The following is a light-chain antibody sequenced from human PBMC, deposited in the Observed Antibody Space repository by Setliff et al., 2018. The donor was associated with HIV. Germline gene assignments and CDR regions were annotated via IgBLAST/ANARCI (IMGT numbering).Light chain of an antibody. CDR2: RNN. CDR1: SSNIGSNY. CDR3: AAWDDSLSGLGVV. J-gene: IGLJ2*01. Sequence: QSVLTQPPSASGTPGQRVTISCSGSSSNIGSNYVYWYQHLPGTAPKLLIYRNNQRPSGVPDRFSGSKSGTSASLATSGLRSEDEADYYCAAWDDSLSGLGVVFGGGTKVTVL. V-gene: IGLV1-47*01.